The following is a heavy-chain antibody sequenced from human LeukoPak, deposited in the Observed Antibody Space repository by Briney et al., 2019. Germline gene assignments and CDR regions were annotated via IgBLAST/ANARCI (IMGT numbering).Heavy chain of an antibody. Sequence: PGGSLRLSCAASGFTFSNHAMSWVRQAPGKGLEWVAAITSSGESTNYADSVKGRFTISRDNSKNTLYLQMNSLRAEDTAVYYCASRSGYSYGHFDYWGQGPLVTVSS. CDR2: ITSSGEST. J-gene: IGHJ4*02. CDR1: GFTFSNHA. V-gene: IGHV3-23*01. D-gene: IGHD5-18*01. CDR3: ASRSGYSYGHFDY.